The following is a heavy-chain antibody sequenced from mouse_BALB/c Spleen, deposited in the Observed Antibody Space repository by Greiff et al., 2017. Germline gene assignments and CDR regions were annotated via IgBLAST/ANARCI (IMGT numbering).Heavy chain of an antibody. D-gene: IGHD1-2*01. CDR1: GFTFSSYG. V-gene: IGHV5-6-3*01. CDR2: INSNGGST. CDR3: ARDPLLTTATAY. J-gene: IGHJ3*01. Sequence: EVQVVESGGGLVQPGGSLKLSCAASGFTFSSYGMSWVRQTPDKRLELVATINSNGGSTYYPDSVKGRFTISRDNAKNTLYLQMSSLKSEDTAMYYCARDPLLTTATAYWGQGTLVTVSA.